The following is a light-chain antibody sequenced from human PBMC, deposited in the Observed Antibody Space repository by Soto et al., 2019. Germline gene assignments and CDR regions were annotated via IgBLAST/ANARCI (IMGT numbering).Light chain of an antibody. CDR1: QSVRSNY. Sequence: EIVLTQSPGTLSLSPGEGATLSCRASQSVRSNYLAWYRQTPGQAPRLLIYGASNRATGIPDRFSGSGSGTDFPLIISRLEPEDFALYYCQQYGSSPWTFGQGTKVEIK. CDR3: QQYGSSPWT. J-gene: IGKJ1*01. V-gene: IGKV3-20*01. CDR2: GAS.